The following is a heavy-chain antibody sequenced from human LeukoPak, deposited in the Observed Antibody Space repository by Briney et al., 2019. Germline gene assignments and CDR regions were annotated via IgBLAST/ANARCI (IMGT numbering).Heavy chain of an antibody. CDR2: IYHSGSA. CDR3: ARHLLGDYVGLKY. D-gene: IGHD4-17*01. J-gene: IGHJ4*02. CDR1: DYSISSGYY. V-gene: IGHV4-38-2*02. Sequence: SETLSLTCTVSDYSISSGYYWGWIRQTPGKGLEWIGSIYHSGSAYYNPSLKSRVTISVDTSKNQFSLKLSSVTAADTAVYYCARHLLGDYVGLKYWGQGTLVTVSS.